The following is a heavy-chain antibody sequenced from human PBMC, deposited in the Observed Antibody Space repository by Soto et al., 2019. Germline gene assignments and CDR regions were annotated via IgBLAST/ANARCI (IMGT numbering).Heavy chain of an antibody. V-gene: IGHV1-2*02. CDR2: INPNSGGT. D-gene: IGHD5-18*01. Sequence: QVQLVQSGAEVKKPGASVKVSCKASGYTFTGYYMHWVRQAPGQGLEWMGWINPNSGGTNYAQKFQGRVTITADKSTSTAYMELSSLRSEDTAVYYCASSADTAMVTGYYYGMDVWGQGTTVTVSS. CDR3: ASSADTAMVTGYYYGMDV. CDR1: GYTFTGYY. J-gene: IGHJ6*02.